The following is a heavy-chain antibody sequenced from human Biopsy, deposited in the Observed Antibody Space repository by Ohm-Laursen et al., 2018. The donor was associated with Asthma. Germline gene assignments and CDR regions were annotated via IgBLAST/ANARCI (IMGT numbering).Heavy chain of an antibody. Sequence: SLRLSCTASGFMFRSFGMHWVRQAPGKGLEWVAVISYDGNHKFYEDSVKGRFTISRDSSKNTLYLQMNSLRTEDTALYHCGRDMGGFGSGWFPVEFWGQGTLVTVSS. CDR3: GRDMGGFGSGWFPVEF. D-gene: IGHD6-19*01. J-gene: IGHJ4*02. V-gene: IGHV3-30*03. CDR2: ISYDGNHK. CDR1: GFMFRSFG.